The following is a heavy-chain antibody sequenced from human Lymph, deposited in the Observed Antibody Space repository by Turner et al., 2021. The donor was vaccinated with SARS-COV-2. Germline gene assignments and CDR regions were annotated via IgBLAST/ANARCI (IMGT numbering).Heavy chain of an antibody. Sequence: QVQLVQSGAEVKKPGSSVKVSCKASVGTFSSSAISWVRQAPGQGLERMGGIIRLLAIANYAQKCQGRVTITADKSTSTAYMELSSLRSEDTGVYFCARIAAPGMGGGVHYYYYAMDVWGQGTTVTVSS. D-gene: IGHD6-13*01. CDR3: ARIAAPGMGGGVHYYYYAMDV. CDR2: IIRLLAIA. V-gene: IGHV1-69*10. CDR1: VGTFSSSA. J-gene: IGHJ6*02.